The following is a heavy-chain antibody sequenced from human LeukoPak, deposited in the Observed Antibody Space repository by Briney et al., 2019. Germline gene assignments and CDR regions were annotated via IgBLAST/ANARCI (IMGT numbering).Heavy chain of an antibody. CDR3: TTDGKKWDRCGAFDI. V-gene: IGHV4-4*07. J-gene: IGHJ3*02. Sequence: SETLSLTCTVSGGSISSYYWSWVRQPPGKGLEWIGRIYTSGSTNYNPSLKSRVTMSVDTSKNQFSLKLSSVTAADTAAYYCTTDGKKWDRCGAFDISGPERIVTASS. D-gene: IGHD1-1*01. CDR1: GGSISSYY. CDR2: IYTSGST.